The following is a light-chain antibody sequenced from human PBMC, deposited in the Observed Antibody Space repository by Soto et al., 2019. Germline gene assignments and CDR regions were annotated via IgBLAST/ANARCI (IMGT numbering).Light chain of an antibody. V-gene: IGKV1-39*01. Sequence: DIQITQSPSSVSASIGDTVTITCRASQDINVYLNWYQQKPGEVPKLLIYSASTLHSGVPSRFTGSGSETDFTLTIRSLQPEDFATYYCQHGYVAPYSFGQVSKVDI. J-gene: IGKJ2*03. CDR2: SAS. CDR1: QDINVY. CDR3: QHGYVAPYS.